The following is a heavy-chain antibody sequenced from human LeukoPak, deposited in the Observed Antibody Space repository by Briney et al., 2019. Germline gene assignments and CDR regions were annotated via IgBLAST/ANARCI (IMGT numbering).Heavy chain of an antibody. CDR1: GFTFTSYW. J-gene: IGHJ4*02. CDR2: INEDGSYK. Sequence: GGSLRLSCAVSGFTFTSYWMSWVRQAPGKGLEWVANINEDGSYKYHADSVKGRLTISRDNAKNTLYLQVNNLRAEDTAVYYCARGPNSNWSGLDFWGQGTLLTVSS. CDR3: ARGPNSNWSGLDF. V-gene: IGHV3-7*01. D-gene: IGHD6-6*01.